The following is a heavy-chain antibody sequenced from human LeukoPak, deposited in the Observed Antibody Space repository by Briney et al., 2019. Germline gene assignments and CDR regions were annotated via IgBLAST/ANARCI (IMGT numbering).Heavy chain of an antibody. D-gene: IGHD3-3*01. J-gene: IGHJ6*04. CDR1: GYSISSGYY. CDR2: IYHSGST. V-gene: IGHV4-38-2*02. Sequence: SETLSLTCAVSGYSISSGYYWGWIRQPPGKGLEWIGSIYHSGSTNYNPSLKSRVTISVDTSKNQFSLKLSSVTAADTAVYYCARDTILDVWGKGTTVTVSS. CDR3: ARDTILDV.